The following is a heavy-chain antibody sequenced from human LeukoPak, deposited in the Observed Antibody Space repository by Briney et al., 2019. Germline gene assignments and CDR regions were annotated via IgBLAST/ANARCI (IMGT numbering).Heavy chain of an antibody. CDR2: ISGSGGST. V-gene: IGHV3-23*01. J-gene: IGHJ4*02. CDR3: AKLPASSGWYGGRFDY. D-gene: IGHD6-19*01. Sequence: GGSLRLSCAASGFTFSSYAMSWVRQAPGKGLEWVSAISGSGGSTYYADSVKGRFTISRDNSKSTLYLQMNSLRAEDTAVYYCAKLPASSGWYGGRFDYWGQGTLVTVSS. CDR1: GFTFSSYA.